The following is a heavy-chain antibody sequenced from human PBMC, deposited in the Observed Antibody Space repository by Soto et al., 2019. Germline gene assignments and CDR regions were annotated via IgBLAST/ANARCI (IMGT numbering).Heavy chain of an antibody. CDR2: IDPKNGGT. CDR3: ARDDYGIYPY. J-gene: IGHJ4*02. CDR1: GYSISAYY. Sequence: VQLVQSGTEVKKPGASVKVSCQASGYSISAYYIHWVRQAPGQGLEWMGWIDPKNGGTVSAQKFQGRLTMTRDTSISTVYMDLSGLRSDDTALYYCARDDYGIYPYWGQGSLVTVSS. V-gene: IGHV1-2*02. D-gene: IGHD3-10*01.